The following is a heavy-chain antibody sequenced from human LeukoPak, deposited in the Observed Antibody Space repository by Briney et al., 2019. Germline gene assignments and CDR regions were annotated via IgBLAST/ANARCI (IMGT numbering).Heavy chain of an antibody. V-gene: IGHV3-74*01. CDR3: AKDGTYDFWSGYPYFDY. CDR2: FNSDGSNT. J-gene: IGHJ4*02. Sequence: TGGSLRLSCAVSGFTFSRYWMHWVRQAPGKGLVWVSRFNSDGSNTRYADSVKGRFTISRDNSKNTLYLQMNSLRAEDTAVYYCAKDGTYDFWSGYPYFDYWGQGTLVAVSS. CDR1: GFTFSRYW. D-gene: IGHD3-3*01.